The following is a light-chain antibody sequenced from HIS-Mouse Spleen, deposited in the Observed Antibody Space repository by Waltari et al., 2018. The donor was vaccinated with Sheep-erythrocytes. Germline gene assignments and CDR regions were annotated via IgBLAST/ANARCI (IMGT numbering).Light chain of an antibody. CDR1: SRDVGVYHF. V-gene: IGLV2-14*01. CDR3: SSYTSSSTWV. Sequence: QSALTQPASVSGSPGPSITISCTGTSRDVGVYHFVPWYQQHPGKAPKLMIYEVSNRPSGVSNRFSGSKSGNTASLTISGLQAEDEADYYCSSYTSSSTWVFGGGTKLTVL. CDR2: EVS. J-gene: IGLJ3*02.